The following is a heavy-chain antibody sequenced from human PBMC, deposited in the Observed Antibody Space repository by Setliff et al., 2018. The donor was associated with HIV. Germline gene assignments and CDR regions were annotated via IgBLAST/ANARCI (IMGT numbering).Heavy chain of an antibody. V-gene: IGHV4-59*11. CDR1: GGSMTTHF. Sequence: SETLSLTCTVSGGSMTTHFWSWIRQPPGKGLEWIGSVYYSGSTNCNPSLKSRVTISLDTSENQFSLNLNSVTAADTAVYYCARDISEGFFLERASEHWSQGTLVTVSS. CDR2: VYYSGST. J-gene: IGHJ1*01. D-gene: IGHD3-3*01. CDR3: ARDISEGFFLERASEH.